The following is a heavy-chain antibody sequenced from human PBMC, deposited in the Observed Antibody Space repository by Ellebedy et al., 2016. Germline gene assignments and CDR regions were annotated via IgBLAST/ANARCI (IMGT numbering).Heavy chain of an antibody. CDR3: ARTNDYGDYVLAFDI. Sequence: GESLKISCAASGFTVSSNYMSWVRQAPGKGLEWVSVIYSGGSTYYADSVKGRFTISRDNSKNTLYLQMNSLRAEDTAVYYCARTNDYGDYVLAFDIWGQGTMVTVSS. J-gene: IGHJ3*02. CDR2: IYSGGST. D-gene: IGHD4-17*01. V-gene: IGHV3-53*01. CDR1: GFTVSSNY.